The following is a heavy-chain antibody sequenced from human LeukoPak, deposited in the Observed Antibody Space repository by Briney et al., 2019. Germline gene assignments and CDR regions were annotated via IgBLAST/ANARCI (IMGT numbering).Heavy chain of an antibody. J-gene: IGHJ3*02. CDR3: ARTKDRVAFDI. CDR2: ISSSGSTI. CDR1: GFTFSDYY. D-gene: IGHD2-15*01. V-gene: IGHV3-11*01. Sequence: GGSLRLSCAAPGFTFSDYYVSWIRQAPGKGLEWVSYISSSGSTIYYADSVKGRFTISRDNAKNSLYLQMNSLRAEDTAVYYCARTKDRVAFDIWGQGTMVTVSS.